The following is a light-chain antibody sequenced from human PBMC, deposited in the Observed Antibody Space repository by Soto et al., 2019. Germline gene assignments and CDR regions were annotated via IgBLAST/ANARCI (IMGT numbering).Light chain of an antibody. J-gene: IGKJ5*01. CDR2: GAS. Sequence: EIVLTQSACTLSLSPGERATLSCRASQSVSSSYLAWYQQKPGQAPRLLIYGASTRATDIPVRFSGSGSGTEFTLSISSLQSEDFAVYYCQQYNNWPPITFGQGTRLEI. V-gene: IGKV3-15*01. CDR3: QQYNNWPPIT. CDR1: QSVSSSY.